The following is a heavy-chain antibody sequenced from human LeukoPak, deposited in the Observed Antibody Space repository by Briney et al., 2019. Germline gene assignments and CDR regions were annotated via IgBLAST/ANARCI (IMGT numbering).Heavy chain of an antibody. CDR3: AKDLPLGANSFPDAFDI. CDR1: GFTFSSYA. V-gene: IGHV3-23*01. CDR2: ISDSGGRI. Sequence: GGSLRLSCAASGFTFSSYAMSWVRQAPGKGLDWVSVISDSGGRIYNADTVKGRFTISRDNSKNTLYLQMNSLKAEDTAVYYCAKDLPLGANSFPDAFDIWGHGTMVTVSS. D-gene: IGHD1-26*01. J-gene: IGHJ3*02.